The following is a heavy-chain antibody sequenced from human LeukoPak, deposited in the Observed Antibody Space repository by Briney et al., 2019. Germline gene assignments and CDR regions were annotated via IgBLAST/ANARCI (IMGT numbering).Heavy chain of an antibody. Sequence: GGSLRLSCAASGFTFSSYAMSWVRQAPGKGLEWVSVISGSGGSTYYADSVKGRFTIPRDNSKNTLYLQMNSLRAEDTAVYYCAIADLGYCSGGSCYYAFDYWGQGTLVTVSS. CDR2: ISGSGGST. V-gene: IGHV3-23*01. D-gene: IGHD2-15*01. CDR3: AIADLGYCSGGSCYYAFDY. J-gene: IGHJ4*02. CDR1: GFTFSSYA.